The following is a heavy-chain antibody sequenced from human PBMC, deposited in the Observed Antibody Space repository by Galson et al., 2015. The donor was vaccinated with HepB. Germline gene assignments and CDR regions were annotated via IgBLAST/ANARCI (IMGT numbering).Heavy chain of an antibody. J-gene: IGHJ4*02. CDR3: ALGTTDKWIYFDY. V-gene: IGHV3-21*01. CDR2: MSDSSGYI. D-gene: IGHD1-7*01. Sequence: SLRLSCAASGFTFRSYSMSWVRQAPGKGLEWVSTMSDSSGYIYYADSVKGRFTISRDNAKSSLYLQMNSLRAEDTAVYYCALGTTDKWIYFDYWGQGTLVTVSS. CDR1: GFTFRSYS.